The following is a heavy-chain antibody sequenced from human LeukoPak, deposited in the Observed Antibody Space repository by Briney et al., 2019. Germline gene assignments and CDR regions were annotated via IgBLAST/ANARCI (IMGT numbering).Heavy chain of an antibody. Sequence: PSETLSLTRAVSGYSVSSGSYWGWIRQPPGKGLEWIGNMFHSAYTYHNPSLNSRVTISADTSKNQFSLKLTSVTAADTAVYYCAKVGAYGDYARHDYWGQGTLVTVSS. V-gene: IGHV4-38-2*01. CDR3: AKVGAYGDYARHDY. CDR1: GYSVSSGSY. J-gene: IGHJ4*02. D-gene: IGHD4-17*01. CDR2: MFHSAYT.